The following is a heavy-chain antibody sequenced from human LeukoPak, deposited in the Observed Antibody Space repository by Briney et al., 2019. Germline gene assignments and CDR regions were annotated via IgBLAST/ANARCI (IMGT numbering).Heavy chain of an antibody. CDR3: AKDRWGAVASFDY. CDR1: GFTFDDYA. V-gene: IGHV3-9*01. CDR2: ISWNSGSI. Sequence: GRSLRLSCAASGFTFDDYAMHWVRQAPGKGLEWVSGISWNSGSIGYADSVKGRFTISRDNAKNSLYLQMNSLRAEDTALYYCAKDRWGAVASFDYWGQGTLVTVSS. D-gene: IGHD6-19*01. J-gene: IGHJ4*02.